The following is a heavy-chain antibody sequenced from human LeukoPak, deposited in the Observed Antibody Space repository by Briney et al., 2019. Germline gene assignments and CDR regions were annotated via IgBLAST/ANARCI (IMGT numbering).Heavy chain of an antibody. D-gene: IGHD5-24*01. CDR1: GGSISTYY. J-gene: IGHJ4*02. V-gene: IGHV4-59*01. Sequence: SETLSLTCTVSGGSISTYYWSWIRQPPGKGLEWIGYIYYSGSTSYNPSLKSRVTISVDTSKNQFSLKLSSVTAADTAVYYCARSDGYNPENFDYWGQGTLVTVSS. CDR2: IYYSGST. CDR3: ARSDGYNPENFDY.